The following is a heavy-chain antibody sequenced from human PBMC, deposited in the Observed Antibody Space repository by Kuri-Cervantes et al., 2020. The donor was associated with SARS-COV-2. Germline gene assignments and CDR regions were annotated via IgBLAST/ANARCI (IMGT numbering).Heavy chain of an antibody. Sequence: SETLSLTCTVSGGSISSYYWSWIRQPPGKGLEWIGYIYYTGSTNYNPSLKSRVTTSVDTSKKQFSLKLSSVTAADTAVYYCARDQVEMGFDYWGQGTLVTVSS. CDR1: GGSISSYY. CDR2: IYYTGST. J-gene: IGHJ4*02. D-gene: IGHD5-24*01. V-gene: IGHV4-59*12. CDR3: ARDQVEMGFDY.